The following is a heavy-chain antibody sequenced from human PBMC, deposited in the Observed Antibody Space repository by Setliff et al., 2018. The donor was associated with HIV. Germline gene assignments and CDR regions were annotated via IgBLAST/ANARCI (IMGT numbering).Heavy chain of an antibody. CDR3: TKDHLSGWASDC. Sequence: GGSLRLSCAASGFTFSGYWMDWVRQAPGKGLEWVAHIKPDGSEGDNVDYVKGRFTISRDNAKNSVYLQMNSLRVEDTAMYYCTKDHLSGWASDCWGQGTLVTVSS. J-gene: IGHJ4*02. V-gene: IGHV3-7*01. D-gene: IGHD6-19*01. CDR1: GFTFSGYW. CDR2: IKPDGSEG.